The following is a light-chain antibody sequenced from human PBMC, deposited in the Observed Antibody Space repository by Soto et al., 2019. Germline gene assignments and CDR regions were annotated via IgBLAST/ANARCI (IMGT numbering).Light chain of an antibody. CDR3: QQYYSYSWT. Sequence: DIQMTQSPSTLSASVGDRVTITCRASQSISSWLAWYQQKPGKAPKLLIYDASSLESGVPSRFSGSGSGTEFTLTISSLQADDFATYYCQQYYSYSWTFGQGTKVEIK. CDR1: QSISSW. J-gene: IGKJ1*01. V-gene: IGKV1-5*01. CDR2: DAS.